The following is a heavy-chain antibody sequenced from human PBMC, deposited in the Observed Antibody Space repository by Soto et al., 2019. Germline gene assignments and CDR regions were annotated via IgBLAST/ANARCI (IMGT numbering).Heavy chain of an antibody. D-gene: IGHD6-19*01. J-gene: IGHJ4*02. CDR2: IYYSGST. CDR3: ARDKRSGAVAGLFDY. CDR1: GGSISSYY. Sequence: SETLSLTCTVSGGSISSYYWSWIRQPPGKGLEWIGYIYYSGSTNYNPSLKSRVTISVDTSKNQFSLKLSSVTAADTAVYYCARDKRSGAVAGLFDYWGQGTLVTVSS. V-gene: IGHV4-59*01.